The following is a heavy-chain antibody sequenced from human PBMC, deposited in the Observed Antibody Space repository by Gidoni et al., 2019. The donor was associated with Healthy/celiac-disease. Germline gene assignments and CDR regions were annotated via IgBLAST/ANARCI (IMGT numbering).Heavy chain of an antibody. V-gene: IGHV3-9*01. D-gene: IGHD1-26*01. CDR2: ISWNSGSI. J-gene: IGHJ6*02. CDR3: AKEGGSYRGDYYYGMDV. CDR1: GFTFDDYA. Sequence: EVQLVESGGGLVQPGRSLRLSCAASGFTFDDYAMHWVRQAPGKGLEWVSGISWNSGSIGYADSVKGRFTISRDNAKNSLYLQMNSLRAEDTALYYCAKEGGSYRGDYYYGMDVWGQGTTVTVSS.